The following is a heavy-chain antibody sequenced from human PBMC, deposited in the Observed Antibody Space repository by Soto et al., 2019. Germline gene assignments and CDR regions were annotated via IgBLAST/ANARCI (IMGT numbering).Heavy chain of an antibody. D-gene: IGHD3-22*01. CDR1: GFTFSSYW. J-gene: IGHJ4*02. V-gene: IGHV3-7*01. CDR2: IKQDGSEK. CDR3: ARVTDYYESSGYFDY. Sequence: GSLRLSCAASGFTFSSYWMSGVRQAPGKGLEWVANIKQDGSEKYYVDSVKGRFTISRDNAKNSLNLQMNSLRAEDTAVYYCARVTDYYESSGYFDYWGQGTLVTVSS.